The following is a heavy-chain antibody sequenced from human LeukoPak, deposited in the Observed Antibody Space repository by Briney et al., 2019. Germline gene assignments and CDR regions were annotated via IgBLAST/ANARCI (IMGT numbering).Heavy chain of an antibody. J-gene: IGHJ1*01. Sequence: GGSLRLSCAASGFTFSNAWMGWVRQAPGKRPEWVGRITRKTDGGTTDYAAPVKGRFTISRDDSKESLYLQMNSLRAEDTAVYYCAKDRTYSGSFDLPYWGQGTLVTVSS. CDR1: GFTFSNAW. D-gene: IGHD1-26*01. V-gene: IGHV3-15*01. CDR2: ITRKTDGGTT. CDR3: AKDRTYSGSFDLPY.